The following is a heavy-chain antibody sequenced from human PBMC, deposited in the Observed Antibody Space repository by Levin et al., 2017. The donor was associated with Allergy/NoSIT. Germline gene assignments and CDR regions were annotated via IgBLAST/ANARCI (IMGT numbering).Heavy chain of an antibody. V-gene: IGHV3-7*01. D-gene: IGHD3-3*02. CDR2: IKQDGSEK. Sequence: HPGGSLRLSCAASGFTFSTYYMTWVRQAPGKGLERVANIKQDGSEKYYVDSVKGRFTISRDNAKNSLYLQMNSLRAEDTAVYYCARALDGSSVFVSYYWGQGTLVTVSS. J-gene: IGHJ4*02. CDR1: GFTFSTYY. CDR3: ARALDGSSVFVSYY.